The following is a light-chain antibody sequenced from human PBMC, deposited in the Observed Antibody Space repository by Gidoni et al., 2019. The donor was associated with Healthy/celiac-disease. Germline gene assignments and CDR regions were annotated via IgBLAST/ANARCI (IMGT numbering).Light chain of an antibody. V-gene: IGKV1-5*03. CDR3: QQYNSYSQSS. CDR1: QSISSW. J-gene: IGKJ2*04. Sequence: MQLPQSRSTRSASVGARVTIPCRASQSISSWLAWYQQKPGKAPKLLIYKASSLESGVPSRFSGSGSGTEFTLTISSLQPDDFATYYCQQYNSYSQSSFGQGTKLEIK. CDR2: KAS.